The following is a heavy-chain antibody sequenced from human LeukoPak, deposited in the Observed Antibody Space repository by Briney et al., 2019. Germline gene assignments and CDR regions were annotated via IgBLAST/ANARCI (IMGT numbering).Heavy chain of an antibody. V-gene: IGHV4-39*07. J-gene: IGHJ4*02. CDR2: IYYSGST. D-gene: IGHD1-26*01. Sequence: SETLSLTCTVSGGSMSSSSYYWGWIRQPPGKGLEWIGSIYYSGSTYYNPSLKSRVTISVDASKNQFSLKLSSVTAADTAVYYCARFNSGSYQHYFDYWGQGTLVTVSS. CDR3: ARFNSGSYQHYFDY. CDR1: GGSMSSSSYY.